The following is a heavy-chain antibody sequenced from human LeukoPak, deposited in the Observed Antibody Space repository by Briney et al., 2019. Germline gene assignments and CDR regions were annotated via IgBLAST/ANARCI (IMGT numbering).Heavy chain of an antibody. CDR3: AREGIAARRIRGYYYYMDV. CDR2: INPNSGGT. Sequence: ASVKVSCKASGYIFTDYFMNWVRQAPGQGLEWMGWINPNSGGTNYAQKFQGRVTMTRDTSISTAYMELSRLRSDDTAVYYCAREGIAARRIRGYYYYMDVWGKGTTVTVSS. CDR1: GYIFTDYF. D-gene: IGHD6-6*01. J-gene: IGHJ6*03. V-gene: IGHV1-2*02.